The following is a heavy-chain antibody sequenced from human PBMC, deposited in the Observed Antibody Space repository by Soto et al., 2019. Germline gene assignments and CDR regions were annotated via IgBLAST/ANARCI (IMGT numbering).Heavy chain of an antibody. CDR1: GGSISSRGYY. CDR3: ATSNWFDP. Sequence: QLQLQESGPGLVKPSETLSLTCTVSGGSISSRGYYWGWIRQPPGKGLEWIGTIYYSGSTYYNPPLKSRVTISVDTSKNQSSLKLSSVTAADTAVYYCATSNWFDPWGQGTLVTVSS. V-gene: IGHV4-39*01. CDR2: IYYSGST. J-gene: IGHJ5*02.